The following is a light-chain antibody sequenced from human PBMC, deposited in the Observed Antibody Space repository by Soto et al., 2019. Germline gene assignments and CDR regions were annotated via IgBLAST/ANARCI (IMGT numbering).Light chain of an antibody. CDR2: EVT. V-gene: IGLV2-8*01. CDR1: SSDVGGYNF. CDR3: SSYAGSTTFYV. J-gene: IGLJ1*01. Sequence: QSALTQPPSASGSPGQSVTISCTGTSSDVGGYNFVAWYQQQPGKAPKRMIYEVTKRPSGVPDRFSGSKSGNTASLTVTGLQAEDEADYYCSSYAGSTTFYVFGTGTKLTVL.